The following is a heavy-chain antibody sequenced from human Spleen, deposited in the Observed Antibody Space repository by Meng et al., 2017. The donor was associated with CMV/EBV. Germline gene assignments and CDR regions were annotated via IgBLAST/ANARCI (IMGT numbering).Heavy chain of an antibody. CDR1: GGSISSSSYY. J-gene: IGHJ4*02. D-gene: IGHD1-26*01. CDR2: IYYSGST. Sequence: SGGSISSSSYYWGWIRQHPGKGLEWIGSIYYSGSTYYNPSLQSRVTISVDTSKNQFSLKLSSVTAADTAVYYCARRVGAHAAYYFDYWGQGTLVTVSS. V-gene: IGHV4-39*01. CDR3: ARRVGAHAAYYFDY.